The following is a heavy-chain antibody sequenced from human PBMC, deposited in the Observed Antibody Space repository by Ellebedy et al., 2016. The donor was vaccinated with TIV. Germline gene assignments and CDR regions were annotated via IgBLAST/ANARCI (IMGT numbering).Heavy chain of an antibody. V-gene: IGHV4-59*08. Sequence: SETLSLTCTVSGASMGSYYWNWIRQPPGKGLEYIGYIYYSGSTNHNPSLKSRVTISVDTSRNQFSLRLTSVRAADTALYYCARSLRGGGDYGLDVWGQGTTVTVSS. CDR2: IYYSGST. CDR3: ARSLRGGGDYGLDV. CDR1: GASMGSYY. J-gene: IGHJ6*02. D-gene: IGHD3-10*01.